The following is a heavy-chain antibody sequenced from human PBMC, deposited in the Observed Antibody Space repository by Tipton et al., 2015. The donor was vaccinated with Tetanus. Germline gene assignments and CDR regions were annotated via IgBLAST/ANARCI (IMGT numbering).Heavy chain of an antibody. J-gene: IGHJ6*02. CDR1: GGSVNFINYY. V-gene: IGHV4-39*07. CDR3: ARDRGVTSPFGSYYYGMDV. D-gene: IGHD2-21*02. Sequence: TLSLTCTVSGGSVNFINYYWAWIRQTPGKGLEWIGTINHSGNTYYNPSLKSRVTISVDTSKNQFSLRLSSVTAADTAVYYCARDRGVTSPFGSYYYGMDVWGQGTTVTVSS. CDR2: INHSGNT.